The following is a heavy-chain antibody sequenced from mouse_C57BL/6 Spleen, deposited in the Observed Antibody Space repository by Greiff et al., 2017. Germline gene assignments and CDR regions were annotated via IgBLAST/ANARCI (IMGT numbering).Heavy chain of an antibody. Sequence: VQLKQPGAELVKPGASVKLSCKASGYTFTSYWMHWVKQRPGRGLEWIGRIDPNSGGTKYNEKFKSKATLTVDKPSSTAYMQLSSLTSEDSAVYYCAREGDYYGSSYDYFDYWGQGTTLTVSS. D-gene: IGHD1-1*01. CDR1: GYTFTSYW. CDR2: IDPNSGGT. J-gene: IGHJ2*01. V-gene: IGHV1-72*01. CDR3: AREGDYYGSSYDYFDY.